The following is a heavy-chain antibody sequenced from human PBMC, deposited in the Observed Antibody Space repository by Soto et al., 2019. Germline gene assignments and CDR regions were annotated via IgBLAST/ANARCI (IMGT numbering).Heavy chain of an antibody. J-gene: IGHJ4*02. CDR2: LYYRGTT. Sequence: SETLSLTCSVSGDSISTSSHYWGWVRQPPGKGLEWIGSLYYRGTTYYNPSLRSRVTISVDTSNNRFSLNVYSVTATDTATYYCAKHGEQWLAQSQLDYWGPGTLVTVSS. CDR3: AKHGEQWLAQSQLDY. D-gene: IGHD6-19*01. CDR1: GDSISTSSHY. V-gene: IGHV4-39*01.